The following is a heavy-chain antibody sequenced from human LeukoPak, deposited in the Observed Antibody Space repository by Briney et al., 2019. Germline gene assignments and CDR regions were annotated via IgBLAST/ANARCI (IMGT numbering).Heavy chain of an antibody. J-gene: IGHJ5*02. CDR3: ARVQWGYDSRGFYSNWFDP. D-gene: IGHD3-22*01. V-gene: IGHV1-24*01. CDR2: FDPEEGET. CDR1: GYTLTELS. Sequence: ASAKVSCKVSGYTLTELSIHWVRQAPGKGLEWMGGFDPEEGETIYAQKFQGRVTMTEDTSTDTAWMELNSLRSEDTALYYCARVQWGYDSRGFYSNWFDPWGQGTLVTVSS.